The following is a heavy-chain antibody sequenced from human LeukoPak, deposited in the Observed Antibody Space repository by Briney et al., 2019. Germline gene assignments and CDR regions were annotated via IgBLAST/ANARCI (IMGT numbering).Heavy chain of an antibody. D-gene: IGHD2-21*02. J-gene: IGHJ4*02. Sequence: GESLQISCKGSGYSFTSYWIGWVRQMPGKGLEWMGIIYPGDSDTRYSPSFQGQVTISADKSISTAYLQWSSLKASATAMYYCARLAYCGGDCRLYYFDYWGQGTLVTVSS. CDR3: ARLAYCGGDCRLYYFDY. CDR1: GYSFTSYW. CDR2: IYPGDSDT. V-gene: IGHV5-51*01.